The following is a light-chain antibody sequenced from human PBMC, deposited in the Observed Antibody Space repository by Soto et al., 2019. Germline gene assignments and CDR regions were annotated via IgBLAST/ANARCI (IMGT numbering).Light chain of an antibody. J-gene: IGKJ4*01. Sequence: DIVMTQSPATLSVSPGERATLSRRASQSVSANLAWYQQKPGQAPRLLIYGATSRATGLPARLSGSGSGTEFTLTISSLQSEDFAVYYCHQYNNWPRSFGGGTKVDI. CDR1: QSVSAN. CDR2: GAT. CDR3: HQYNNWPRS. V-gene: IGKV3-15*01.